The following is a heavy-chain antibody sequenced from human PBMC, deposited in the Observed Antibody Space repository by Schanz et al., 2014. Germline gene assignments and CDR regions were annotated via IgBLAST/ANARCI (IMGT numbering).Heavy chain of an antibody. CDR1: GYTFTSYG. V-gene: IGHV1-18*01. CDR3: TRGGYSYAVSALDV. CDR2: ISAYNGNT. Sequence: QVQLVQSGAEAKKPGALVKVSCKASGYTFTSYGISWVRQAPGQGLEWMGWISAYNGNTNYAQKLQGRVTMTTDTSTGTAYMELRSLRSVDTALYYVTRGGYSYAVSALDVWGQGTMVTVSS. J-gene: IGHJ3*01. D-gene: IGHD5-18*01.